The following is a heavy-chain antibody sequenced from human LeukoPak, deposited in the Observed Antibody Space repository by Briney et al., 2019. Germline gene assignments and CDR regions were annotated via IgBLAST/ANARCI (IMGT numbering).Heavy chain of an antibody. CDR3: ARDMDQLPDEN. D-gene: IGHD1-1*01. J-gene: IGHJ4*02. V-gene: IGHV3-21*01. CDR1: GFTFSSYW. Sequence: PGGSLRLSCAASGFTFSSYWMSWVRQAPGKGLEWVSIINDFSTDIHYADSVKGRFTISRDNAKNSLYLQMSSLRVEDTAVYYCARDMDQLPDENWGRGTLVTVSS. CDR2: INDFSTDI.